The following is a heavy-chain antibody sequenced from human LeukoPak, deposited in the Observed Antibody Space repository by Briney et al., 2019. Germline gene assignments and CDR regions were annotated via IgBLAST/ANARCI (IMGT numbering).Heavy chain of an antibody. CDR1: GGSLSSGDYY. CDR3: AREDGDTSYYGMDV. V-gene: IGHV4-30-4*01. Sequence: KHSESLCLTCAVSGGSLSSGDYYCGWISQPPGKGLEWIGYIYYSGSTYYKPSLKSRVTISVDTSKKQFSLKLSSVTAADTAVYYCAREDGDTSYYGMDVWGQGTTVTVSS. D-gene: IGHD4-17*01. J-gene: IGHJ6*02. CDR2: IYYSGST.